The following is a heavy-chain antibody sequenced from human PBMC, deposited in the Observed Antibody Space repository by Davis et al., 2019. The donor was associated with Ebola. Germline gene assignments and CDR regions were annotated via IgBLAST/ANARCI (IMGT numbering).Heavy chain of an antibody. CDR3: ARDIWLVAAGWDY. D-gene: IGHD2-15*01. CDR2: INPNSGGT. J-gene: IGHJ4*02. Sequence: ASVKVSCKASGYTFTGYYMHWVRQAPGQGLEWMGWINPNSGGTNYAQKFQGRVTMTRDTSISTAYMELSRLRSDDTAVYYCARDIWLVAAGWDYWGQGTLVTVSS. V-gene: IGHV1-2*02. CDR1: GYTFTGYY.